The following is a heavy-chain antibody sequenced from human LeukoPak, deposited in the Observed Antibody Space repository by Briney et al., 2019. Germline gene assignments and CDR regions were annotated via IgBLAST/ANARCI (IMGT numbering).Heavy chain of an antibody. CDR1: GGSISSSSYY. D-gene: IGHD3-10*01. J-gene: IGHJ3*02. V-gene: IGHV4-39*07. CDR3: ARDKSRTYGSADAFDI. Sequence: SETLSLTCTVSGGSISSSSYYWGWFRKPPGRGLEGIGSIYYSGSTYYNPSLKSRVTISVDTSKNQFSLKLSSVTAADTAVYYCARDKSRTYGSADAFDIWGQGTMVTVSS. CDR2: IYYSGST.